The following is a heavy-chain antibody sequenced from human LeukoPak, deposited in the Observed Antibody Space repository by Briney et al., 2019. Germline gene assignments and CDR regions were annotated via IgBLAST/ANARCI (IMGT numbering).Heavy chain of an antibody. CDR2: VSSSSSTI. V-gene: IGHV3-48*01. J-gene: IGHJ4*02. CDR1: GFTFSNYE. D-gene: IGHD3-10*01. Sequence: GGPLRLSCVGSGFTFSNYEMNWVRQAPGKGLEWVSFVSSSSSTIYYADSVKGRFTISRDNSKNTLYLQMNSLRAEDTAVYYCARGDYYGSGSSVWGQGTLVTVSS. CDR3: ARGDYYGSGSSV.